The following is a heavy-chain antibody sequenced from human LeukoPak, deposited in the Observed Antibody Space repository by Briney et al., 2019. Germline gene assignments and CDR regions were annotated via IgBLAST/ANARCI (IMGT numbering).Heavy chain of an antibody. CDR3: AREYGSGGFAGAYYL. CDR1: GFTFSCYW. J-gene: IGHJ3*01. D-gene: IGHD2-15*01. CDR2: IKQDGGPK. Sequence: GGSLRLSCAASGFTFSCYWMRWVRQVPGKGLEWVANIKQDGGPKYYVDSVKGRFTISRDNAKNSLTLQMDSLRADDTAVYSCAREYGSGGFAGAYYLWGGGTMVAASS. V-gene: IGHV3-7*03.